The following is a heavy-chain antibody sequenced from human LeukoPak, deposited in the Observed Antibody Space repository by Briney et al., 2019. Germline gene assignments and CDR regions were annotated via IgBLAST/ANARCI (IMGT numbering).Heavy chain of an antibody. V-gene: IGHV3-23*01. D-gene: IGHD2-15*01. Sequence: GGSLRLSCAASGFTFSSYAMSWVRQAPGKGLEWVSAISGSGGSTYYADSVKGRFTISRDNSKNTLYLQMNSLRAEDTAVYYCAKDPASLGSGGSCYSAWGRGTLVTVSS. J-gene: IGHJ5*02. CDR1: GFTFSSYA. CDR2: ISGSGGST. CDR3: AKDPASLGSGGSCYSA.